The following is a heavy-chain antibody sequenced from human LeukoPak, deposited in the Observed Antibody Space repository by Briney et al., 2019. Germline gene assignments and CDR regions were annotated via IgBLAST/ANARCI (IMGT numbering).Heavy chain of an antibody. CDR2: IYYSGST. Sequence: SETLSLTCTVSGGSISSSSYYWGWIRQPPGKGLEWIGSIYYSGSTYYNPSLKSRVTISVDTSKNQFSLKLSSVTAADTAVYYCARPAGYCSSTSCLDNWFDPWGQGTLVTVSS. D-gene: IGHD2-2*01. V-gene: IGHV4-39*01. CDR1: GGSISSSSYY. CDR3: ARPAGYCSSTSCLDNWFDP. J-gene: IGHJ5*02.